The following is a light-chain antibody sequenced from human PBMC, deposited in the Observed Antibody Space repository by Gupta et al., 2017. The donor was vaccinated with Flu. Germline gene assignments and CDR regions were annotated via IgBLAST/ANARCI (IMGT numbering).Light chain of an antibody. CDR2: EVS. J-gene: IGLJ1*01. CDR1: SSDVGSYNR. CDR3: SSDTSSNTFV. Sequence: QSALTPPPSVSGSPGQSVTISCTGTSSDVGSYNRVSWYQQPPGTAPTLMIYEVSKRPSGVPDRFSGSKSGNTASLIISGRQGEDEADYYCSSDTSSNTFVFGSGTKVTVL. V-gene: IGLV2-18*02.